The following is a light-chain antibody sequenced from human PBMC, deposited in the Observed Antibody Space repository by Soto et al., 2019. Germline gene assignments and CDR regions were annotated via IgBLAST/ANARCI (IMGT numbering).Light chain of an antibody. Sequence: QSVLTQPHSASGTPGQRVTISCSGSSFNIGTNLVYWYQQLPGTAPKVLIYRNNQRPSGVPDRFSGAKSGTLASMAISGLGFEDEAGYYCVAWGGSLSGSVFGGGAKVIGL. CDR1: SFNIGTNL. CDR2: RNN. V-gene: IGLV1-47*01. CDR3: VAWGGSLSGSV. J-gene: IGLJ1*01.